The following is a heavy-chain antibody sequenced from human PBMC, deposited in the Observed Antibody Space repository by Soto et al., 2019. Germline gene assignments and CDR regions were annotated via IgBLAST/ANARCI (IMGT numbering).Heavy chain of an antibody. CDR1: GFTFSSYA. Sequence: QVQLVESGGGVVQPGRSLRLSRAASGFTFSSYAMHWVRQAPGKGLEWVAVISYDGSNKYYADSVKGRFTISRDNSKNTLYLQMNSLRAEDTAVYYCARDGSGSYYYFDYWGQGTLVTVSS. V-gene: IGHV3-30-3*01. CDR2: ISYDGSNK. D-gene: IGHD1-26*01. CDR3: ARDGSGSYYYFDY. J-gene: IGHJ4*02.